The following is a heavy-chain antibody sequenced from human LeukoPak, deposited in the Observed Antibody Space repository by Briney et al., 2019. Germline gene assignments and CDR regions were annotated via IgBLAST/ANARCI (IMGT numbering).Heavy chain of an antibody. Sequence: GGSLSFSGAASGFSFSSNWWSWVARAPGKGWKGLANIKQDGSAISYVDSVKGRFTTSRDNAKNSLYLQMNSLRAEDTAVYYCARNRGAGGGYFDYWGQGALVTVSS. CDR3: ARNRGAGGGYFDY. CDR1: GFSFSSNW. V-gene: IGHV3-7*05. J-gene: IGHJ4*02. D-gene: IGHD3-16*01. CDR2: IKQDGSAI.